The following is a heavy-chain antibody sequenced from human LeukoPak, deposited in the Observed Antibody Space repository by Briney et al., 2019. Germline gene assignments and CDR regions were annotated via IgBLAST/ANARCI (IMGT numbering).Heavy chain of an antibody. D-gene: IGHD5-18*01. CDR1: GYAFSSYT. V-gene: IGHV7-4-1*02. Sequence: ASVKVSCKTSGYAFSSYTIIWARQAPGQGLEWMGWINTNTGNPTYAQGFTGRYVFSLDTSVSTAYLQISGLTADDTAVYFCGRDPRLGIRGYTYGYIDYWGQGTLVTVSS. CDR3: GRDPRLGIRGYTYGYIDY. J-gene: IGHJ4*02. CDR2: INTNTGNP.